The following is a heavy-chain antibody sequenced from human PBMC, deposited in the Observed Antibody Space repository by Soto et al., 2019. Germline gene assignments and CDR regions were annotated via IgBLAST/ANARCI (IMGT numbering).Heavy chain of an antibody. CDR3: ARVRYNWNPAGV. D-gene: IGHD1-20*01. CDR2: IYSGGST. J-gene: IGHJ6*04. Sequence: PGGSLRLSCAASGFTVSSNYMSWVRQAPGKGLEWVSVIYSGGSTYYADSVKGRFTISRDNSKNTLYLQMNSLRAEDTAVYYCARVRYNWNPAGVWGKGTTVTVSS. V-gene: IGHV3-66*01. CDR1: GFTVSSNY.